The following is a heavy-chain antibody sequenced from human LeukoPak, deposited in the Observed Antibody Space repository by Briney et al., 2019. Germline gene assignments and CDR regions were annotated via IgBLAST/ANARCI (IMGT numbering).Heavy chain of an antibody. J-gene: IGHJ4*02. CDR2: IYYSGST. CDR1: GGSVSSGIYY. CDR3: AREGGSRDSGYLRPYNFDY. Sequence: SETLSLTGTVSGGSVSSGIYYWSWIRQPPGKGLEWIGYIYYSGSTNYNPSLKSRVTISVDTSKNQFSLRLSSVAAADTAMYYCAREGGSRDSGYLRPYNFDYWGQGTLVTVSS. D-gene: IGHD3-22*01. V-gene: IGHV4-61*01.